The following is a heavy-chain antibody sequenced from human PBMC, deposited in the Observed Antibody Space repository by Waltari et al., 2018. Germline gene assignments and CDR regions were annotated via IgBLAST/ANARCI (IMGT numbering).Heavy chain of an antibody. Sequence: QVQLQESGPGLVKPSETLSLTCAVSGYSISSGYYWGWIRQPPGKGLEWIGSIYHSGSTYYNPSLKSRVTISVDTSKNQFSLKLSSVTAADTAVYYCARYPDYSNYGFYYFDYWGQGTLVTVSS. J-gene: IGHJ4*02. CDR1: GYSISSGYY. D-gene: IGHD4-4*01. V-gene: IGHV4-38-2*01. CDR2: IYHSGST. CDR3: ARYPDYSNYGFYYFDY.